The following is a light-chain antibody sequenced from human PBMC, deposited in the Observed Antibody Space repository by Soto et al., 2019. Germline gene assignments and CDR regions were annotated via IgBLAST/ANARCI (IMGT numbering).Light chain of an antibody. V-gene: IGKV2-28*01. CDR1: QSLLQSNGYYY. J-gene: IGKJ2*01. CDR2: LGS. CDR3: MQALQTPPT. Sequence: DIVMTQSPLSLPVTLGEAASISCRASQSLLQSNGYYYLDWYLQRPGQSPQVLIFLGSNRATGVPDGFSSSASGTEFTLKISRVEAEDVGVYYCMQALQTPPTFGQGTKLEIK.